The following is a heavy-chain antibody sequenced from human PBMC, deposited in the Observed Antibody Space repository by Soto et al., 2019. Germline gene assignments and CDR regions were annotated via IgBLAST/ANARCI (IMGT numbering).Heavy chain of an antibody. J-gene: IGHJ6*02. D-gene: IGHD1-26*01. CDR1: GFTFNSYG. Sequence: QVQLVESGGGVVQPGRSLRLSCAGSGFTFNSYGMHWVRQGPGNGLEWVAFISYDSTNTYYADSVKGRFTISRDNSNSALYVQMNSLTGEDTAVYYGARTRSAWSDFHYYSLDVWGQGTTVTVSS. V-gene: IGHV3-30*03. CDR2: ISYDSTNT. CDR3: ARTRSAWSDFHYYSLDV.